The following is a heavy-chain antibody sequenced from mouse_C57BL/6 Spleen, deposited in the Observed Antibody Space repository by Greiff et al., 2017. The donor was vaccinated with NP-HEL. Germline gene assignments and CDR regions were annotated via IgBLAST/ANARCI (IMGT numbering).Heavy chain of an antibody. J-gene: IGHJ1*03. CDR3: AIPSTMAPYWYFDV. CDR1: GYAFSSSW. D-gene: IGHD2-1*01. CDR2: IYPGDGDT. Sequence: VQLQQSGPELVKPGASVKISCKASGYAFSSSWMNWVKQRPGKGLEWIGRIYPGDGDTNYNGKFKGKATLTADKSSSTAYMQLSSLTSEESAVYCCAIPSTMAPYWYFDVWGTGTTVTVSS. V-gene: IGHV1-82*01.